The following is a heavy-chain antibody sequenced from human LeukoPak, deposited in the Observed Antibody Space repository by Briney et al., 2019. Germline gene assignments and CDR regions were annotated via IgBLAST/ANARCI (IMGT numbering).Heavy chain of an antibody. Sequence: PSETLSLTCTVSGGSIHSYWSWIRQPAGKGLEWIGRISGSGTIAYNPALQSRLTISIDTSKNQFSLKLMSVTAADTAVYYCARDSGTTGEVKFDPWGQGTLVTVSS. J-gene: IGHJ5*02. CDR1: GGSIHSY. CDR3: ARDSGTTGEVKFDP. CDR2: ISGSGTI. V-gene: IGHV4-4*07. D-gene: IGHD3-10*01.